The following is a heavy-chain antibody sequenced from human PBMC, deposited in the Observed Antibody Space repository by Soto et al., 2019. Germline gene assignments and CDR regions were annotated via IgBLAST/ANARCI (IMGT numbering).Heavy chain of an antibody. V-gene: IGHV5-51*01. CDR2: IYPGDSDT. D-gene: IGHD3-22*01. CDR1: GYSFTSYW. CDR3: TRLRITMIVVVTTASYDAFDI. J-gene: IGHJ3*02. Sequence: GESLKISCKGSGYSFTSYWIGWVRQMPGKGLEWMGIIYPGDSDTRYSPSFQGQVTISADKSISTAYLQWSSLKASDTAMYYCTRLRITMIVVVTTASYDAFDIWGQGTMVTVSS.